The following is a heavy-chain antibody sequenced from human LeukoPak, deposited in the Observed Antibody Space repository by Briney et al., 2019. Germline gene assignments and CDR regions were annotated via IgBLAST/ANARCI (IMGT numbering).Heavy chain of an antibody. Sequence: SVKVSCKASGGTFSSYAISWVRQAPGQGLEWMGGIIPIFGTANYAQKFQGRVTITADESTSTAYMELSSLRSEDTAVYYFARRGATETNYYYYYGMDVWGQGTTVTVSS. CDR1: GGTFSSYA. D-gene: IGHD4-11*01. J-gene: IGHJ6*02. CDR3: ARRGATETNYYYYYGMDV. V-gene: IGHV1-69*13. CDR2: IIPIFGTA.